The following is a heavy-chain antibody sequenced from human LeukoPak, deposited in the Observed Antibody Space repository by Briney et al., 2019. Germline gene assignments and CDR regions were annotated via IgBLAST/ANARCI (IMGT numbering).Heavy chain of an antibody. V-gene: IGHV3-20*04. D-gene: IGHD2-2*01. J-gene: IGHJ4*02. CDR3: ARDAIRYCSSTSCYAFFDY. CDR1: GFTFDDYG. Sequence: GGSLRLSCAASGFTFDDYGMSWVRQAPGKGLEWVSGINWNGGSTGYADSVKGRFTISRDNAKNSLYLQMNSLRAEDTALYYCARDAIRYCSSTSCYAFFDYWRQGTLVTVSS. CDR2: INWNGGST.